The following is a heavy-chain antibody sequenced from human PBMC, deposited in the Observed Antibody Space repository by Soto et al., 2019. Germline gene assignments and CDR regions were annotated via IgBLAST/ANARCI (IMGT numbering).Heavy chain of an antibody. CDR1: GFIFSNYW. CDR2: IDSDGTNT. CDR3: VREGFWSGYADFDS. V-gene: IGHV3-74*01. Sequence: EVQLVESGGGLVQPGGSLRLSCAASGFIFSNYWMHWVRQAPGRGLMWVSRIDSDGTNTRYADSVKGRFTISRDNAKNTLYLQMNSLRAEDAAVYYCVREGFWSGYADFDSWGQGALVTVSS. D-gene: IGHD3-3*01. J-gene: IGHJ4*02.